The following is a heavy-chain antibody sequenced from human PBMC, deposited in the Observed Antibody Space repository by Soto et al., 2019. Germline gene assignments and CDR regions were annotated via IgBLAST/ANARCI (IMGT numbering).Heavy chain of an antibody. CDR3: AHIVVAGLGYYFDY. Sequence: QITLKESGPTLVKPTQTLTLTCTFSGXSLSSTRMAVGWIRQPPGKALEWLALIYWDDDKRYSPFLKSRLTITKDTSKNQVVLTMSNMDPVDTARYYCAHIVVAGLGYYFDYWGQGTLVTVSS. D-gene: IGHD6-19*01. J-gene: IGHJ4*02. CDR2: IYWDDDK. CDR1: GXSLSSTRMA. V-gene: IGHV2-5*02.